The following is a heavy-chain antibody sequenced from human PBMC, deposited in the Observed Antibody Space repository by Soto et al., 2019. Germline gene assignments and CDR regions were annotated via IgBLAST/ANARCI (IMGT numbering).Heavy chain of an antibody. D-gene: IGHD2-15*01. Sequence: QVQLVQSGAEVKKPGASVKVSCKASGYTFTSYDINWVRQATGQGLEWMGWMNPNSGNTGYAQKFQGKVTMTRSTSMSTAYRELSSLRSEDTAVYSCARENRGYYDYWGQGTLVTVSS. CDR3: ARENRGYYDY. J-gene: IGHJ4*02. CDR2: MNPNSGNT. V-gene: IGHV1-8*01. CDR1: GYTFTSYD.